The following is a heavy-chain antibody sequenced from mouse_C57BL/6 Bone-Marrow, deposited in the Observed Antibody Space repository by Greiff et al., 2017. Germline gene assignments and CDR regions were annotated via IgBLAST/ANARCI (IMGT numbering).Heavy chain of an antibody. V-gene: IGHV1-26*01. Sequence: EVQLQQSGPELVKPGASVKISCKASGYTFTDYYMNWVKQSHGKSLEWIGDINPNNGGTSYNQKFKGKATLTVDKASSTAYMELRSLTSEDSAVYYCSRRGGLRRTFLYYYAMDYWGQGTSVTVSS. J-gene: IGHJ4*01. CDR2: INPNNGGT. CDR1: GYTFTDYY. D-gene: IGHD2-4*01. CDR3: SRRGGLRRTFLYYYAMDY.